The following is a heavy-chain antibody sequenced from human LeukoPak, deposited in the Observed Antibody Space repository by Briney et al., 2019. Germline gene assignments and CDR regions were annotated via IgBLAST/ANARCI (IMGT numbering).Heavy chain of an antibody. CDR1: GGSISSGDYY. V-gene: IGHV4-30-4*08. Sequence: SETLSLTCTVAGGSISSGDYYWSWIRLPPGKGLEWIGYIYYSGSTYYNPSLKSRVTISVDTSKNQCSLKLSSVTAADTAVYYCARVTTVVSPFDYWGQGTLVTVSS. CDR2: IYYSGST. J-gene: IGHJ4*02. CDR3: ARVTTVVSPFDY. D-gene: IGHD4-23*01.